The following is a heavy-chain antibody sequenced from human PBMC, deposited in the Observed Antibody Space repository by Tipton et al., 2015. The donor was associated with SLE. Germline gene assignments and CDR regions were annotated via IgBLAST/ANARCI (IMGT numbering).Heavy chain of an antibody. CDR1: GGSISRYY. CDR3: ARDYGTYFDN. Sequence: TLSLTCTVSGGSISRYYWNWIRQPPGKGLEWIGYIFYSGSTNYSPSLRSRVTISVDTSKNQFSLKLTSVTAADTAVYYCARDYGTYFDNWGQGTLVTVSP. J-gene: IGHJ4*02. D-gene: IGHD4-17*01. CDR2: IFYSGST. V-gene: IGHV4-59*01.